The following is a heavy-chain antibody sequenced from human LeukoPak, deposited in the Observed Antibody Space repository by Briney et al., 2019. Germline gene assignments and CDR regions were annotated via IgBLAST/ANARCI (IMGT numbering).Heavy chain of an antibody. V-gene: IGHV1-18*01. CDR3: ARGSYDSSGYYYHYYYYYYMDV. Sequence: ASVKVSCKASGYTFTSYGISWVRQAPGQGLEWMGWISAYNGNTNYAQKLQGRVTMTTDTSTSTAYMELRSLRSDDTAVYYCARGSYDSSGYYYHYYYYYYMDVWGKGTTVTISS. D-gene: IGHD3-22*01. CDR2: ISAYNGNT. CDR1: GYTFTSYG. J-gene: IGHJ6*03.